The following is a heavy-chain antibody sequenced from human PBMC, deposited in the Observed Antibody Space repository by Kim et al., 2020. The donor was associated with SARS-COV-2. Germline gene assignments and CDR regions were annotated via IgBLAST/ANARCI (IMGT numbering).Heavy chain of an antibody. CDR2: ISSSSSTI. J-gene: IGHJ3*02. D-gene: IGHD1-26*01. CDR1: GFTFSSYS. V-gene: IGHV3-48*04. Sequence: GGSLRLSCAASGFTFSSYSMNWVRQAPGKGLEWVSYISSSSSTIYYADSVKGRFTISRDNAKNSLYLQMNSLRAEDTAVYYCASLLTYLPVGASQTADAVDIWGQGTMVTVSS. CDR3: ASLLTYLPVGASQTADAVDI.